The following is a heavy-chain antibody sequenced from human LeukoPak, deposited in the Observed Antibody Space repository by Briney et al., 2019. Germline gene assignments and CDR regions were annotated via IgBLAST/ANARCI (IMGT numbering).Heavy chain of an antibody. J-gene: IGHJ4*02. D-gene: IGHD2-15*01. CDR3: AKDESRYCTGGSCYSVDC. CDR2: ISFDGREK. CDR1: GFTFSTYG. V-gene: IGHV3-30*18. Sequence: GGSLRLSCVASGFTFSTYGIQWVRQAPGKGLEWVAGISFDGREKYYVDSVKGRFTISRDNSKDTLYLQMNSLRAEDTALYYCAKDESRYCTGGSCYSVDCWGQGTLVTVSS.